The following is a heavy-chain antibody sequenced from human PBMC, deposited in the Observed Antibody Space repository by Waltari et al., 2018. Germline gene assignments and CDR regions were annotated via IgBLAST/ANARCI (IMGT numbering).Heavy chain of an antibody. CDR3: ARDSRGYYYYYMDV. CDR1: GGSISSYY. Sequence: QVQLQESGPGLVKPSETLSLTCTVSGGSISSYYWSWLRQPPGKGLEWIGYIYYSGSTNYNPSLKSRVTISVDTSKNQFSLKLSSVTAADTAVYYCARDSRGYYYYYMDVWGKGTTVTVSS. CDR2: IYYSGST. V-gene: IGHV4-59*01. J-gene: IGHJ6*03.